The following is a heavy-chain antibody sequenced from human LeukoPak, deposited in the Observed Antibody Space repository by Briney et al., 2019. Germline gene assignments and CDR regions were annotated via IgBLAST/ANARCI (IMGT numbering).Heavy chain of an antibody. CDR1: GFSVSDNY. J-gene: IGHJ6*02. Sequence: GGSLRLSCAVSGFSVSDNYMSWVRQTPGGGLEWVSYISSSGSTIYYADSVKGRFTISRDNAKNSLYLQMNSLRAEDTAVYYCARDLGSSDPGDYGMDVWGQGTTVTVSS. V-gene: IGHV3-11*04. CDR3: ARDLGSSDPGDYGMDV. CDR2: ISSSGSTI. D-gene: IGHD7-27*01.